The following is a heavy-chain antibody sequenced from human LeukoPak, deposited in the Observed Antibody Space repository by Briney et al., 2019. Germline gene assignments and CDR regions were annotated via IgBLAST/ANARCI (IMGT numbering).Heavy chain of an antibody. V-gene: IGHV1-46*01. CDR1: GYTFTSYF. CDR2: INPSGGTT. CDR3: ARETIVAGRGNLQH. Sequence: ASVKVSFKASGYTFTSYFMHWVRQAPGQGLEWMGIINPSGGTTVYPQKFQGRVTITRDTSTSTVYMELSSLTSGDTAVYYCARETIVAGRGNLQHWGQGTLVTVSS. D-gene: IGHD2-15*01. J-gene: IGHJ1*01.